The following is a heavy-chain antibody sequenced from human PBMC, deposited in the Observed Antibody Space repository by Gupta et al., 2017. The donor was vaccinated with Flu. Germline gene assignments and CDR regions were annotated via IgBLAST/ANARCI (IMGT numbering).Heavy chain of an antibody. CDR1: FSRNW. V-gene: IGHV3-7*01. Sequence: FSRNWMSWGRQAPGKGREWVANIDEDANKNGYMDSVKGRFSISRDNAKNSLYLHLKRLTVEETAVYDWARDLGDSGSFSAWGQGTRVTVSS. CDR3: ARDLGDSGSFSA. D-gene: IGHD1-26*01. J-gene: IGHJ5*02. CDR2: IDEDANKN.